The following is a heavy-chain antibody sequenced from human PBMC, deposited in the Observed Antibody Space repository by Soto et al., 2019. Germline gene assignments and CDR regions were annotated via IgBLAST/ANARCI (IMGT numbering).Heavy chain of an antibody. CDR2: ISSSSSYT. Sequence: GGSLRLSCAASGFTFSDYYMSWIRQAPGKGLEWVSYISSSSSYTNYADSVKGRFTISRDNAKNSLYLQMNSLRAEDTAVYYCARTHIIVGATAGAFDIWGQGTMVT. CDR3: ARTHIIVGATAGAFDI. CDR1: GFTFSDYY. V-gene: IGHV3-11*06. J-gene: IGHJ3*02. D-gene: IGHD1-26*01.